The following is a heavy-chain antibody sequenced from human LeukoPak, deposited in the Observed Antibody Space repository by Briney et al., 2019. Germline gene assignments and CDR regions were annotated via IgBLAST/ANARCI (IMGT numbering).Heavy chain of an antibody. CDR1: GGSISSYY. V-gene: IGHV4-59*01. CDR3: ASSPVGYYDSSGYYLGY. CDR2: IYYSGST. D-gene: IGHD3-22*01. J-gene: IGHJ4*02. Sequence: SETLSLTCTVSGGSISSYYWSWIRQPPGKGLEWIGYIYYSGSTNYNPSLKSRVTISVDTSKNQFSLKLSSVTAADTAVYYCASSPVGYYDSSGYYLGYWGQGTLVTVSS.